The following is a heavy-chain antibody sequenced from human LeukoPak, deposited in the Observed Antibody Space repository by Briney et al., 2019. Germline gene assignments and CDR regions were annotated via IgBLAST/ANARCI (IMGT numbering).Heavy chain of an antibody. D-gene: IGHD4-17*01. CDR1: GGTFSSYA. CDR3: ARYRLSEDDYGDYSLAYGAFDI. V-gene: IGHV1-69*01. CDR2: IIPIFGTA. J-gene: IGHJ3*02. Sequence: ASVKVSCKASGGTFSSYAISWVRQAPGQGLEWMGGIIPIFGTANYAQKFQGRVTITADESTSTAYMELSSLRSEDTAVYYCARYRLSEDDYGDYSLAYGAFDIWGQGTMVTVSS.